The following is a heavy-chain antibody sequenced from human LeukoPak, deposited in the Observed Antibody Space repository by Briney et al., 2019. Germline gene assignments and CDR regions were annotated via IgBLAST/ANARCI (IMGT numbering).Heavy chain of an antibody. V-gene: IGHV3-33*08. Sequence: GRSLRLSCAASGFSFSTFGMHWARRAPGKGLEWVAVIWNDGSKKFYAESVKGRFTISRDNSENTLYLQMNRLRAEDTAVYYCGRDSLGGDYWAQRTLVTISS. J-gene: IGHJ4*02. CDR3: GRDSLGGDY. D-gene: IGHD3-16*01. CDR2: IWNDGSKK. CDR1: GFSFSTFG.